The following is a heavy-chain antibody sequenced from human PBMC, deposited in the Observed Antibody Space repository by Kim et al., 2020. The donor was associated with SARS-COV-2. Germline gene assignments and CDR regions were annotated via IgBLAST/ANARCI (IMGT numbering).Heavy chain of an antibody. CDR1: GFRFNDYG. J-gene: IGHJ6*02. V-gene: IGHV3-20*04. CDR2: INWNGRSI. CDR3: VRGGPPSYYYHGMDV. D-gene: IGHD3-16*01. Sequence: GGSLRLSCAGSGFRFNDYGMSWVRKVPGKGLEWVSGINWNGRSIGYTDSVKGRLTISRNNAKNSLYLQMNSLRGEDTAVYYCVRGGPPSYYYHGMDVWGQGTTVTV.